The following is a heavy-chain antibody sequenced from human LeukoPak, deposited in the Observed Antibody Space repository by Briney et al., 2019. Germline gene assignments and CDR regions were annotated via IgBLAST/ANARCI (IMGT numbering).Heavy chain of an antibody. CDR2: IIPIFGTA. J-gene: IGHJ4*02. D-gene: IGHD3-22*01. CDR3: ARGVSYYDSSGYYSGGFDY. V-gene: IGHV1-69*13. Sequence: EASVKVSCKASGYTFTSYGISWVRQAPGQGLEWMGGIIPIFGTANYAQKFQGRVTITADESTSTAYMELSSLRSEDTAVYYCARGVSYYDSSGYYSGGFDYWGQGTLVTVSS. CDR1: GYTFTSYG.